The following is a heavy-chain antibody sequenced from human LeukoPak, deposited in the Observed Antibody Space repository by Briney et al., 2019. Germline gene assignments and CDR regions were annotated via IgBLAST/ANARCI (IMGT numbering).Heavy chain of an antibody. CDR1: GGSISSHY. Sequence: PSETLSLTCTVSGGSISSHYWSWIRQPPGKGLEWIGYIYYSGRTNYNPSLKSRVTISVDTSKNQFSLKLSSVTAADTAVYYCARVALAAAGTGFDPWGQGTLVTVSS. D-gene: IGHD6-13*01. CDR3: ARVALAAAGTGFDP. J-gene: IGHJ5*02. CDR2: IYYSGRT. V-gene: IGHV4-59*11.